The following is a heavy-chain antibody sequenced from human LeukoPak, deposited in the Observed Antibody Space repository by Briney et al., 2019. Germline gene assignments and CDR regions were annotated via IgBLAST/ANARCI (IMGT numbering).Heavy chain of an antibody. Sequence: ASVKVSCKASGYTFTGYGISWVRQAPGQGLEWMGWISAYNGNTNYAQKLQGRVTMTTDTSTSTAYMELRSLRSDDTAVYYCARELYYYDSSGSYGDYWGQGTLVTVSS. CDR2: ISAYNGNT. V-gene: IGHV1-18*01. D-gene: IGHD3-22*01. CDR3: ARELYYYDSSGSYGDY. J-gene: IGHJ4*02. CDR1: GYTFTGYG.